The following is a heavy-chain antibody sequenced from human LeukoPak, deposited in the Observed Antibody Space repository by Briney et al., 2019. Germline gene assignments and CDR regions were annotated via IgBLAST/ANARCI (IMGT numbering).Heavy chain of an antibody. CDR1: GGSISSYY. Sequence: SETLSLTCTVSGGSISSYYWTWIRQPAGKGLEWIGRIYTSGSTNYNPSLKSRVAMSVDTSKNQFSLKLSSVTAADTAVYYCARDRSGYDGIDAFDIWGQGTMVTVSS. J-gene: IGHJ3*02. CDR3: ARDRSGYDGIDAFDI. CDR2: IYTSGST. V-gene: IGHV4-4*07. D-gene: IGHD5-12*01.